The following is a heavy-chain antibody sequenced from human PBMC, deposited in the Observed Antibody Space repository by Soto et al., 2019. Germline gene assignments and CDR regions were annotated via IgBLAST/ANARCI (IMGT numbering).Heavy chain of an antibody. CDR3: ARLLGLRAAES. CDR1: GVSISGSTFY. Sequence: QIQLHESGPGLVKPSETLSLTCSVSGVSISGSTFYWGWIRQSPGKGLEWIGSGYYNENTYYNPSLASRVTISLQPSKNQFSLTLRSVTAADTAVYYCARLLGLRAAESWGQGTLLTVSS. CDR2: GYYNENT. V-gene: IGHV4-39*01. D-gene: IGHD3-16*01. J-gene: IGHJ1*01.